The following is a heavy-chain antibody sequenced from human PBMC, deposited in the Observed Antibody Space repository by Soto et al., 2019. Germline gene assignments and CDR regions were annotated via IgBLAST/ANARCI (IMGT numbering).Heavy chain of an antibody. CDR1: GFTVSSNY. V-gene: IGHV3-53*04. J-gene: IGHJ6*03. CDR2: IYSGGST. Sequence: PGGSLRLSCAASGFTVSSNYMSWVRQAPGKGLEWVSVIYSGGSTYYADSVKGRFTISRHNSKNTLYLQMNSLRAEDTAVYYCARVIVDTALFYYYYYMDVWGKGTTVTVSS. CDR3: ARVIVDTALFYYYYYMDV. D-gene: IGHD5-18*01.